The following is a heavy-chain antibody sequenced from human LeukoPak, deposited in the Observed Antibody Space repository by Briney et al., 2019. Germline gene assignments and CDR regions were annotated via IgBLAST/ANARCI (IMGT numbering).Heavy chain of an antibody. D-gene: IGHD5-12*01. V-gene: IGHV1-2*06. J-gene: IGHJ4*02. CDR2: INPNSGGT. CDR1: GYTFTGYY. CDR3: ARDRYSGYDGGDY. Sequence: GASVKVSCKASGYTFTGYYMHWVRQAPGQGLEWMGRINPNSGGTNYAQKFQGRATMTRDTSISTAYMELSRLRSDDTAVYYCARDRYSGYDGGDYWGQGTLVTVSS.